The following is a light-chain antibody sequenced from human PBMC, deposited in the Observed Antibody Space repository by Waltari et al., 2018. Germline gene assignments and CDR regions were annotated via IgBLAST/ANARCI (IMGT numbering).Light chain of an antibody. CDR1: QTVLYKHNDKKH. V-gene: IGKV4-1*01. CDR3: QQYFSYPRT. CDR2: WGS. J-gene: IGKJ2*01. Sequence: DIVMTQSPDSLSVSLGERATINLQSSQTVLYKHNDKKHLAWFQQKPGQPPKLLISWGSTRESGVPDRFSGSGSGTAFTLTISNLQAEDEAVYYCQQYFSYPRTFGLGTKVEI.